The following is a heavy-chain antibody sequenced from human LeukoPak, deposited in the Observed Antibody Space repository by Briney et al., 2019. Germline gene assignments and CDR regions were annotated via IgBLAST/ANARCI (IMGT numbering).Heavy chain of an antibody. J-gene: IGHJ4*02. V-gene: IGHV3-30*02. CDR3: AKDSAGGLGTNFDY. CDR2: IRYDGSYK. Sequence: GGSLRLSCAASGFTFSTSGMHWVRQAPGKGLEWVAVIRYDGSYKYYADSVKGRFTISRDNSKYTLYLQMNSLRDEDTAVYYCAKDSAGGLGTNFDYWGQGTLVTVSS. CDR1: GFTFSTSG. D-gene: IGHD7-27*01.